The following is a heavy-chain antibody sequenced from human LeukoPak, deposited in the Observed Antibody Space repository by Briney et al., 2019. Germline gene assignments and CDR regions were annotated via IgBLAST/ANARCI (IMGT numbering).Heavy chain of an antibody. CDR3: AKDLTGVNYCLDR. CDR1: GVTFSSYG. D-gene: IGHD2/OR15-2a*01. V-gene: IGHV3-30*18. J-gene: IGHJ4*02. CDR2: ISNDGSNK. Sequence: PGGSLRLSCAASGVTFSSYGMHWVRQAPGKGLEWVAVISNDGSNKHYADSVKGRFTISRDNSKNTLYLQMNSLRAEDTAVYYCAKDLTGVNYCLDRWGQGTLVTVSS.